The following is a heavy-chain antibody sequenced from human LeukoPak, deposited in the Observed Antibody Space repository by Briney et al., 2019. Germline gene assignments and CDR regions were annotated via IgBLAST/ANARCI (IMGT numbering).Heavy chain of an antibody. J-gene: IGHJ6*02. CDR3: SREYFDWSRNYYYGMDV. D-gene: IGHD3-9*01. Sequence: PGGSLRLSCAASGFTFNNYGMHWVRQAPGKGLEWMALIWYDGSNKYYADSVKGRFTISRDNSKNTLYLQMNSLRAEDTAVYYCSREYFDWSRNYYYGMDVWGQGTTVTVSS. CDR1: GFTFNNYG. V-gene: IGHV3-33*01. CDR2: IWYDGSNK.